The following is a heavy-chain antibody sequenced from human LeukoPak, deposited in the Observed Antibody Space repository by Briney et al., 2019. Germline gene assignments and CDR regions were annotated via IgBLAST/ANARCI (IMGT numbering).Heavy chain of an antibody. V-gene: IGHV4-59*01. Sequence: PSETLSLTCTVSGGSISSYYWSWIRQPPGKGLEWIGYIYYSGSTNYNPSLKSRVTISVDTSKNQFSLKLSSVTAADTAVYYCARDRGAPYFDYWGQGTLVTVSS. D-gene: IGHD1-26*01. J-gene: IGHJ4*02. CDR3: ARDRGAPYFDY. CDR2: IYYSGST. CDR1: GGSISSYY.